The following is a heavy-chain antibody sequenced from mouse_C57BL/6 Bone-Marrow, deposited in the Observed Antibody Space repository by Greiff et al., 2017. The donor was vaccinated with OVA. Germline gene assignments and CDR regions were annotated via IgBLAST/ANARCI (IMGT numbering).Heavy chain of an antibody. CDR2: IYPGSGST. D-gene: IGHD4-1*01. Sequence: QVQLQQSGAELVKPGASVKMSCKASGYTFTSYWITWVKQRPGQGLAWIGDIYPGSGSTNYNEKFKSKATLTVDTSSSTAYMQLSSLTSEDSAVYYCARSPANIYYLDYWGQGTTLTVSS. CDR3: ARSPANIYYLDY. CDR1: GYTFTSYW. V-gene: IGHV1-55*01. J-gene: IGHJ2*01.